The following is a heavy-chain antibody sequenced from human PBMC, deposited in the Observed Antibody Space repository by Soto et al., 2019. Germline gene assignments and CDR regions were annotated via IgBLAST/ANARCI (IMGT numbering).Heavy chain of an antibody. CDR3: DLAAMASSGMDV. V-gene: IGHV1-69*02. D-gene: IGHD5-18*01. CDR1: GGTFSSYT. J-gene: IGHJ6*02. CDR2: IIPILGIA. Sequence: QVQLVQSGAEVKKPGSSVKVSCKASGGTFSSYTISWVRQAPGQGLEWMGRIIPILGIANYAQKFQGRVTITAEKSTSTAYMELSSLRSEDTAVYYCDLAAMASSGMDVWGQGTTVTVSS.